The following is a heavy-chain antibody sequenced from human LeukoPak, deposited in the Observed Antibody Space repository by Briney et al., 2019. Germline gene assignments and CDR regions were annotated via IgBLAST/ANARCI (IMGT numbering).Heavy chain of an antibody. J-gene: IGHJ4*02. V-gene: IGHV3-48*03. CDR3: ATTSPRYCSRTSCFGGFFDY. CDR2: ISGGGTNV. Sequence: GVSLRLSCVASGFTFSGYEVHWVRQAPGKGLEWISYISGGGTNVDYADSVKGRFTISRDNAKNSLYLQMNSLRAEDTAVYYCATTSPRYCSRTSCFGGFFDYWGQGTLVTVSS. D-gene: IGHD2-2*01. CDR1: GFTFSGYE.